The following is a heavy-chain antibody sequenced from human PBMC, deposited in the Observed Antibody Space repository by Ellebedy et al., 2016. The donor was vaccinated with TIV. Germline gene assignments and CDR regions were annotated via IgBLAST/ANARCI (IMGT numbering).Heavy chain of an antibody. CDR3: ARVGYDILNGYQQYYYYGMDV. CDR2: SNPGGGGT. V-gene: IGHV1-46*04. J-gene: IGHJ6*02. CDR1: GYTLTNYY. Sequence: AASVKVSCKASGYTLTNYYMHWVRQAPGQGLEWMGISNPGGGGTTYAPKLQGRVTMTRDPSTSTVYMELSSLRSEDTAVYYCARVGYDILNGYQQYYYYGMDVWGQGTSVTVSS. D-gene: IGHD3-9*01.